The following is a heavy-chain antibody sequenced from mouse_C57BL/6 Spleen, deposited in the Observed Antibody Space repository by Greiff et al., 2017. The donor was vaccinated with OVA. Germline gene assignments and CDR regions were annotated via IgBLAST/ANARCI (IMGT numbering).Heavy chain of an antibody. CDR1: GYAFSSYW. Sequence: VQLQQSGAELVKPGASVKISCKASGYAFSSYWMNWVKQRPGKGLEWIGQIYPGDGDTNYNGKFKGKATLTADKSSSTAYMQLSSLTSEDSAVYFCARSRQLRPSDYWVQGTTLTVSS. V-gene: IGHV1-80*01. CDR2: IYPGDGDT. D-gene: IGHD3-2*02. CDR3: ARSRQLRPSDY. J-gene: IGHJ2*01.